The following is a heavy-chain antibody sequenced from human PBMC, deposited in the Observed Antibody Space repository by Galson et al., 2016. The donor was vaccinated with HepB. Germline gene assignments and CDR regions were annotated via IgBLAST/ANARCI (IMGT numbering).Heavy chain of an antibody. CDR1: GFTFSDYS. D-gene: IGHD7-27*01. V-gene: IGHV3-21*01. CDR2: ISRSSTHI. J-gene: IGHJ1*01. Sequence: SLRLSCAASGFTFSDYSMNWVRQAPGKGLEWASSISRSSTHIYYADSVKGRFTISRDNAKSSLYLQMNSLRAEDTAVYYCARGPLNLSGPELGQMAEYFQHWGQGTLVTVSS. CDR3: ARGPLNLSGPELGQMAEYFQH.